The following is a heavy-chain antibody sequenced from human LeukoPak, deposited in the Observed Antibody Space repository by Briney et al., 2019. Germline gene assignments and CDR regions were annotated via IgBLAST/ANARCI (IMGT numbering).Heavy chain of an antibody. D-gene: IGHD2-8*01. CDR1: GGSISSSSYY. CDR2: IYYSGST. Sequence: SETLSLTCTVSGGSISSSSYYWGWIRQPPGKGLEWIGSIYYSGSTYYNPSLKSRVTISVDTSKNQFSLKLSSVTAADTAVYYCARDRRGVLMGHYYYYMDAWGKGTTVTVSS. CDR3: ARDRRGVLMGHYYYYMDA. V-gene: IGHV4-39*02. J-gene: IGHJ6*03.